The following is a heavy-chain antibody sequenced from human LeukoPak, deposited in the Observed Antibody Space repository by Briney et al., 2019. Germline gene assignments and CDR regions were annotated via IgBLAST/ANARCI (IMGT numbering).Heavy chain of an antibody. V-gene: IGHV4-39*01. CDR3: ARLRRTGDIDY. CDR2: IYYSGST. D-gene: IGHD7-27*01. J-gene: IGHJ4*02. CDR1: GGSISSSSYY. Sequence: SETLSLTCTVSGGSISSSSYYWGWIRQPPGKGLEWIGSIYYSGSTYYNPSLKSRVTISVDTSKNQFSLKLSSVTAADTAVYYCARLRRTGDIDYWGQGTPVTVSS.